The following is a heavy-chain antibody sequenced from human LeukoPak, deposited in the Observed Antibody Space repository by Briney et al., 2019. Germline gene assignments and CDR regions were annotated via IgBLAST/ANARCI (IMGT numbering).Heavy chain of an antibody. Sequence: GASVKVSCKASGYTFTGYYMHWVRQAPGQGLEWMGRINPNSGGTNYAQKFQGRVTMTRDTSISTAYMELSRLRSDDTAVYYCARVAHSSGWYYFDYWGQGTLVTVSS. CDR2: INPNSGGT. D-gene: IGHD6-19*01. CDR3: ARVAHSSGWYYFDY. CDR1: GYTFTGYY. V-gene: IGHV1-2*06. J-gene: IGHJ4*02.